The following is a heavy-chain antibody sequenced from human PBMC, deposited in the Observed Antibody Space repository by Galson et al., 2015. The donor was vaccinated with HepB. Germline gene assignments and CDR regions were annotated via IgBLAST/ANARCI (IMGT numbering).Heavy chain of an antibody. CDR2: MNPNSGNT. D-gene: IGHD3-3*01. CDR1: GYTFTSYD. V-gene: IGHV1-8*01. J-gene: IGHJ4*02. CDR3: ASIERGGYYDFWSGYYGLDY. Sequence: SVKVSCKASGYTFTSYDINWVRQATGQGLEWMGWMNPNSGNTGYAQKFQGRVTMTRNTSISTAYVELSSLRSEDTAVYYCASIERGGYYDFWSGYYGLDYWGQGTLVTVSS.